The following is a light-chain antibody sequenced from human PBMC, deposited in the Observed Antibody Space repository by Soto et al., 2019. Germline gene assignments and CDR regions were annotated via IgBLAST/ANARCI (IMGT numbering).Light chain of an antibody. CDR2: GAS. Sequence: IVITQSPATLSVSPGDRATLSCRASQSINSNLAWYQQQPGQAPRLLIYGASTRATAVPDRFSGSGSGTEFTLTITSLKSDDFEVYFCQQYSDWPITFGQGTRLEIK. CDR1: QSINSN. J-gene: IGKJ5*01. CDR3: QQYSDWPIT. V-gene: IGKV3-15*01.